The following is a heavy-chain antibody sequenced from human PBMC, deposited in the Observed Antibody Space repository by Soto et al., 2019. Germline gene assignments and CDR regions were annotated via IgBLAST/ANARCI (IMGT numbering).Heavy chain of an antibody. CDR3: ARAPWGNPFGLRVGWFDP. Sequence: ASVKVSCKASGGTFSSYTISWVRQAPGQGLEWMGRIIPILGIANYAQKFQGRVTITADKSTSTAYMELSSLRSEDTAVYYCARAPWGNPFGLRVGWFDPWGQGTLVTVSS. CDR2: IIPILGIA. V-gene: IGHV1-69*02. J-gene: IGHJ5*02. CDR1: GGTFSSYT. D-gene: IGHD3-16*01.